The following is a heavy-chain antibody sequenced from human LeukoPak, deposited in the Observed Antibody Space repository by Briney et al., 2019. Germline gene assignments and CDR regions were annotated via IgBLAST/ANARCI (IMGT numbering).Heavy chain of an antibody. J-gene: IGHJ4*02. CDR3: ASSGIAAAGTSYFDY. Sequence: GASVKVSCKASGYTFTGYYMHWVRQAPGQGLEWMGWINPNSGGTNYAQKFQGRVTMTRDTSISTAYMELSRLRSDDTAVYYCASSGIAAAGTSYFDYWGQGTLVTVSS. CDR1: GYTFTGYY. D-gene: IGHD6-13*01. V-gene: IGHV1-2*02. CDR2: INPNSGGT.